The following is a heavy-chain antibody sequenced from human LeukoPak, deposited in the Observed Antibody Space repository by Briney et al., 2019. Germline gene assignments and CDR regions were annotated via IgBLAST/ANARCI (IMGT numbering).Heavy chain of an antibody. Sequence: GGSLRLSCAASGFTFSRYGMHWVRQAPGKGLEWVANINLDGSERFYVDFVKGRFTISRDNADNSMYLQMNSLRAEDTAVYYCGRVIAGAIDYWGQGTLVTISS. D-gene: IGHD6-13*01. J-gene: IGHJ4*02. CDR3: GRVIAGAIDY. CDR1: GFTFSRYG. CDR2: INLDGSER. V-gene: IGHV3-7*01.